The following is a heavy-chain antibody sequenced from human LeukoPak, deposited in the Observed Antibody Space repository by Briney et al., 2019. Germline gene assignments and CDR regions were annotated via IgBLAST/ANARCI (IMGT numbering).Heavy chain of an antibody. CDR3: AIMHGYYDGSGFWVQ. CDR2: ISPSGDRT. J-gene: IGHJ4*02. Sequence: GGSLRLSCAASGFAFSSYAMSWVRQAPGKGLEWVSFISPSGDRTSNADSVEGRFTISRDNTRNTLYLQMNSLRDEDTGVYYCAIMHGYYDGSGFWVQWGQGTLVTISS. D-gene: IGHD3-22*01. V-gene: IGHV3-23*01. CDR1: GFAFSSYA.